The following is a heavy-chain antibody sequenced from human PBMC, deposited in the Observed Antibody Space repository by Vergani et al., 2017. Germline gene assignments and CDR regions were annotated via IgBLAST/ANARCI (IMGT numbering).Heavy chain of an antibody. CDR3: AGRDSYGSGSYYIGY. V-gene: IGHV4-59*01. CDR1: GSSISSYY. CDR2: IYYSGST. D-gene: IGHD3-10*01. Sequence: QVQLQESGPGLVKPSETLSLTCTVSGSSISSYYWSWIRQPPGKGLEWIGYIYYSGSTNYNPSLKSRVTISVDTSKNQFSLKLSSVTAADTAVYYCAGRDSYGSGSYYIGYWGQGALVTVSS. J-gene: IGHJ4*02.